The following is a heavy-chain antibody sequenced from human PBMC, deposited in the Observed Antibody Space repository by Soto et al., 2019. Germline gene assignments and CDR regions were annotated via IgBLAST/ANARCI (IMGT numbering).Heavy chain of an antibody. CDR2: VNPNSGNA. J-gene: IGHJ4*02. CDR3: ARGVAAGFDY. CDR1: GYTFTSYD. Sequence: QVQLVQSGAEVKEPGASVKVSCRAYGYTFTSYDINWVRQATGQGPEWMGWVNPNSGNARYTQNFQGRVTMTRDTSINTAYMELSSLRSDDTAVYYCARGVAAGFDYWGQGTLVTVSS. V-gene: IGHV1-8*01. D-gene: IGHD6-19*01.